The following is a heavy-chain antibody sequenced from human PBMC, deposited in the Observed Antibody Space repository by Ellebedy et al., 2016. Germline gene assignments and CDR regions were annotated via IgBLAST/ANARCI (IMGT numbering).Heavy chain of an antibody. D-gene: IGHD3-10*01. J-gene: IGHJ5*02. Sequence: ASMKVSCKASGYTFTGYFIHWVRQAPGQGLECMGWINPNSGGTNYAQKFQGWVTMTRDTSISTAYMELSRLRSDDTAVYYCARGQYGSGTYYKGVTWFDPWGQGTLVTVSS. CDR2: INPNSGGT. CDR1: GYTFTGYF. V-gene: IGHV1-2*04. CDR3: ARGQYGSGTYYKGVTWFDP.